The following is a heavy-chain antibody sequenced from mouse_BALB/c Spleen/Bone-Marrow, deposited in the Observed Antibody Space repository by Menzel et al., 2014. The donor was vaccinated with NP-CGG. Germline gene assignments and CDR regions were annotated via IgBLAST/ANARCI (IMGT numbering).Heavy chain of an antibody. CDR3: NGNYYAMDY. V-gene: IGHV14-4*02. CDR1: GFNIKDYY. CDR2: IGPENGDT. Sequence: DVKLQESGAELVRSGASVKLSCTASGFNIKDYYMHWVKQRPEQGLEWIGWIGPENGDTEYAPKFQGKATMTADTSSNTAYLQLSSLTSEDTAVYYCNGNYYAMDYWGQGTSVTVSS. J-gene: IGHJ4*01. D-gene: IGHD2-1*01.